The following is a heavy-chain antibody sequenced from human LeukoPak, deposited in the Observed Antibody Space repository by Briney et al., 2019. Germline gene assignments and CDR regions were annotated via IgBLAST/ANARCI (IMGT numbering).Heavy chain of an antibody. CDR1: GYTFTSYY. CDR3: ARDRESYDFWSGSPYYYGMDV. V-gene: IGHV1-46*01. J-gene: IGHJ6*02. D-gene: IGHD3-3*01. Sequence: ASVKVSCKASGYTFTSYYMHWVRQATGQGLEWMGIINPSGGSTSYAQKFQGRVTMTRDTSTSTVYMELSSLRSEDTAVYYCARDRESYDFWSGSPYYYGMDVWGQGTTVTVSS. CDR2: INPSGGST.